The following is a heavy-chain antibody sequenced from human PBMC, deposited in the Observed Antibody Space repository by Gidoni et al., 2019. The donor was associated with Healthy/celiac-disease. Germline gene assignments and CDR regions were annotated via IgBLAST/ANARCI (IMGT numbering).Heavy chain of an antibody. CDR2: IYSGGST. D-gene: IGHD3-22*01. CDR1: GFTVSSNY. V-gene: IGHV3-53*01. CDR3: AGAYYYDSSGYRGPKAFDI. J-gene: IGHJ3*02. Sequence: EVQLVESGGGLIQPGGSLRLSCAASGFTVSSNYMSWVRQAPGKGLEWVSVIYSGGSTYYADSVKGRFTISRDNSKNTLYLQMNSLRAEDTAVYYCAGAYYYDSSGYRGPKAFDIWGQGTMVTVSS.